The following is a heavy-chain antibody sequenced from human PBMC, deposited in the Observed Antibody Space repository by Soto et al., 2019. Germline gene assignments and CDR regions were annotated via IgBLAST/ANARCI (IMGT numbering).Heavy chain of an antibody. CDR3: AREDDGGDRDYYGLDV. J-gene: IGHJ6*02. Sequence: SETLSLTCTVSGGSISYEYYHWTWIRQSPGKGLEWIGYIHYSGSILYNPSFKSRVTISVDTSKNQFSLQLSSVTAADTVVYFCAREDDGGDRDYYGLDVWGQGTTVTVSS. CDR2: IHYSGSI. D-gene: IGHD2-21*02. CDR1: GGSISYEYYH. V-gene: IGHV4-30-4*08.